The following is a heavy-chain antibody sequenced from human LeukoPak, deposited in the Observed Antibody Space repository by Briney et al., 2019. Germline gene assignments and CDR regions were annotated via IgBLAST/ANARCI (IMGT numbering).Heavy chain of an antibody. Sequence: GASVKVSCKASGYTFTGYYMHWVRQAPGQGLEWMGWINPNSGGTNYAQKFQGRVTMTRDTSSSTAYMELSRLRSDDTAVYYCARNNWNDVNGIDYWGQGTLVTVSS. CDR1: GYTFTGYY. CDR2: INPNSGGT. J-gene: IGHJ4*02. D-gene: IGHD1-20*01. V-gene: IGHV1-2*02. CDR3: ARNNWNDVNGIDY.